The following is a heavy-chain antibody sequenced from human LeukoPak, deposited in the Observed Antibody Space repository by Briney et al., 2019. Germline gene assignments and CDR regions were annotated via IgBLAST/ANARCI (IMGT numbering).Heavy chain of an antibody. J-gene: IGHJ4*02. CDR1: GFTVSSNY. V-gene: IGHV3-66*01. Sequence: GGSLRLSCAASGFTVSSNYMSWVRQAPGKGLEWVPVIYSGGRTYYPDSVKGRFTLSRDNSKNTLYLQMNSLRAEDTAVYYCARDSRRILPSDWGQGTLVTVSS. D-gene: IGHD2-15*01. CDR3: ARDSRRILPSD. CDR2: IYSGGRT.